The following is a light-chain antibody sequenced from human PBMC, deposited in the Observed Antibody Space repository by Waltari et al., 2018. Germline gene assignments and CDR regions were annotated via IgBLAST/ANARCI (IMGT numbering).Light chain of an antibody. CDR1: SSDVGGYNY. CDR3: SSYTSSSTLV. V-gene: IGLV2-14*03. CDR2: DVS. J-gene: IGLJ2*01. Sequence: QSALTQPASVSGSPGQSITISCTGTSSDVGGYNYVSWYQQHPGKAPKLMIYDVSNRPSGVSNRFSGSKSGNTGSLTISGLQAEDEADDYCSSYTSSSTLVFGGGTKLTVL.